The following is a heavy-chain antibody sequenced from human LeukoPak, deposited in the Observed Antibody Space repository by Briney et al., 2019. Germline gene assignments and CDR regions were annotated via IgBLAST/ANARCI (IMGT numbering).Heavy chain of an antibody. CDR1: GGSISSYY. CDR2: IYYSGST. Sequence: SETLSLTCTVSGGSISSYYWSWIRQPPGKGLEYIGYIYYSGSTNYNPSLKSRVTISVDTSKNQFSLKLSSVTAADTAVYYCARLVRTYYYDSSGYYWDYWGQGTLVTVSS. D-gene: IGHD3-22*01. V-gene: IGHV4-59*08. J-gene: IGHJ4*02. CDR3: ARLVRTYYYDSSGYYWDY.